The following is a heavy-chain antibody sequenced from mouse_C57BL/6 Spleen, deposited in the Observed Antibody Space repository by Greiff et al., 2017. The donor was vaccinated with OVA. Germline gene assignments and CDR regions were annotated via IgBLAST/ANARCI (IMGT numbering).Heavy chain of an antibody. Sequence: EVKLMESEGGLVQPGSSMKLSCTASGFTFSDYYMAWVRQVPEKGLEWVANINYDGSSTYYLDSLKSRFIISRDNAKNILYLQMSSLKSEDTATYYCARVGNWDGYFDVWGTGTTVTVSS. CDR1: GFTFSDYY. D-gene: IGHD4-1*01. CDR2: INYDGSST. V-gene: IGHV5-16*01. CDR3: ARVGNWDGYFDV. J-gene: IGHJ1*03.